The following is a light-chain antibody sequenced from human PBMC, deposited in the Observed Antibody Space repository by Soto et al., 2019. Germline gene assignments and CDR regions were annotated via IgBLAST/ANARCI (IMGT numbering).Light chain of an antibody. CDR1: QSVKSNS. V-gene: IGKV3-20*01. CDR3: QQYGTSPTWT. J-gene: IGKJ1*01. CDR2: GAS. Sequence: EIVLTQSPGTLSLSPGERATLSCRASQSVKSNSLAWYQQKPGQPPRLLIYGASRRATGIPDRFTGSGSGTDFTLTISRLGREDFAVYYGQQYGTSPTWTFGQGTKVDIK.